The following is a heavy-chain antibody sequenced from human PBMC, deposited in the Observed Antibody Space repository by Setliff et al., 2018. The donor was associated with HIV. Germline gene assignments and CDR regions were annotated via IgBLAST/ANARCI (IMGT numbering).Heavy chain of an antibody. V-gene: IGHV3-21*04. CDR2: ISSSGSYI. D-gene: IGHD1-26*01. CDR3: AREAALVGAPLHYYYYYMDV. J-gene: IGHJ6*03. CDR1: GFTFITST. Sequence: PGESLKISCVVSGFTFITSTMNWVRQAPGKGLEWVASISSSGSYIHYADSVKGRFSISRDNAKNSLSLQMNSLRAEDTAVYYCAREAALVGAPLHYYYYYMDVWGKGTTVTVSS.